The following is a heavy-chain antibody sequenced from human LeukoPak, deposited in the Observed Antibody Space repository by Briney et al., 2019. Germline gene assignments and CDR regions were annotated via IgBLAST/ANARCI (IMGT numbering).Heavy chain of an antibody. Sequence: GESLKISCEGSGYSFTNYWIGWVRQMPGKGLEWMGIIYPGDSNTKYSPSFQGQVTISADKSISTAYLQWSSLKASDTAIYYCARLGEGYSSTWYNNCFHPWGQGTLVTVSS. D-gene: IGHD6-13*01. V-gene: IGHV5-51*01. CDR2: IYPGDSNT. CDR1: GYSFTNYW. J-gene: IGHJ5*02. CDR3: ARLGEGYSSTWYNNCFHP.